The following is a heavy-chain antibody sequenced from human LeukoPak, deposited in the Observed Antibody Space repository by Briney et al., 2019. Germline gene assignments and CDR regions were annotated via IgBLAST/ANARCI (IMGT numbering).Heavy chain of an antibody. J-gene: IGHJ4*02. CDR2: ISSTSSFT. D-gene: IGHD6-13*01. V-gene: IGHV3-11*05. Sequence: PGGSLRLSCAASGFAFSDYYMSWIRQAPGKGLEWLSYISSTSSFTNYADSVKGRSTISRDNAKNSLYLQMNSLRAEDTAVYYCARGTAAGGREFNFDYWGQGTLVTVSS. CDR1: GFAFSDYY. CDR3: ARGTAAGGREFNFDY.